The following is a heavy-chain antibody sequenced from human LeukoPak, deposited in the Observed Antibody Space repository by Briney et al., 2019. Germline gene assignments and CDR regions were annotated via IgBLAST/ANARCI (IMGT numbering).Heavy chain of an antibody. D-gene: IGHD3-16*01. CDR3: TRDLSMIFGGVNFDS. J-gene: IGHJ4*02. CDR1: GFTFSSYS. CDR2: ISTTGTNT. V-gene: IGHV3-48*01. Sequence: GGSLSLSCAASGFTFSSYSMDWVRQAPGKGPEWVSYISTTGTNTHYADSVKGRFTISRDNAKNSVDLHLSSLRAEDTAVYYCTRDLSMIFGGVNFDSWGQGTLVTVSS.